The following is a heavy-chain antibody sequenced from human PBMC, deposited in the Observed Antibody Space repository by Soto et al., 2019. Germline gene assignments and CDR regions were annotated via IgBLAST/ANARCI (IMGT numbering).Heavy chain of an antibody. J-gene: IGHJ5*02. CDR3: ARHDSPYYYDSSGLDP. V-gene: IGHV4-39*01. D-gene: IGHD3-22*01. CDR1: GGSISSSSYY. CDR2: IYYSGST. Sequence: PSETLSLTCTVSGGSISSSSYYWGWIRQPPXKGLEWIGSIYYSGSTYYNPSLKSRVTISVDTSKNQFSLKLSSVTAADTAVYYCARHDSPYYYDSSGLDPWGQGTLVTVS.